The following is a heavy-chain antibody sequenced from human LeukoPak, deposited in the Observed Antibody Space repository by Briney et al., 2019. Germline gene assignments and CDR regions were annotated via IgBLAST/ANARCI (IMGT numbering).Heavy chain of an antibody. Sequence: GESLRLSCGASGFTFSSHWMTWVRQAPGEGLEFVANIKQDGSEINYADSVKGRFTISRDNSKNMLYLQMDSLGPEDTAIYYCARDPSTAPRSTNWAANLFDPWGQGTLVTVSS. CDR2: IKQDGSEI. J-gene: IGHJ5*02. CDR3: ARDPSTAPRSTNWAANLFDP. D-gene: IGHD6-13*01. V-gene: IGHV3-7*01. CDR1: GFTFSSHW.